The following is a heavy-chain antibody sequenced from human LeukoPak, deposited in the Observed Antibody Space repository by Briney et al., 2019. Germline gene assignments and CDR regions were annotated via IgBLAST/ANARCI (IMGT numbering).Heavy chain of an antibody. D-gene: IGHD5-18*01. V-gene: IGHV3-49*04. Sequence: SLRLSCTASASTFANYAMSWVRQAPGKGRGWDRFIISMVFGGTKEYSGSVKGRFTISTEDSKSIAYLQMKSPETEEASVYSRPTERVRRYRYGDPGYWGQGTLVTVSS. J-gene: IGHJ4*02. CDR3: PTERVRRYRYGDPGY. CDR2: IISMVFGGTK. CDR1: ASTFANYA.